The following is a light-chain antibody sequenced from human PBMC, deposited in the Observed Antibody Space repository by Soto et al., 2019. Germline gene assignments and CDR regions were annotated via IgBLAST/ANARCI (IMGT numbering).Light chain of an antibody. Sequence: QSVLTQPPSVSGALGQRVTISCTGSSSNIGAGYDVHWYQQFPGTAPKLLIFGNTNRPSGVPDRFSGSKSGTSASLAITGLQAEDEADYYCQSYDNSLSGSRVFGGGTKLT. J-gene: IGLJ3*02. CDR3: QSYDNSLSGSRV. V-gene: IGLV1-40*01. CDR2: GNT. CDR1: SSNIGAGYD.